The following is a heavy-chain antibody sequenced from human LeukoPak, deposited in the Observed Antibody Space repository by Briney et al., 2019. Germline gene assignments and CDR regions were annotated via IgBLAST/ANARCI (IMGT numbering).Heavy chain of an antibody. CDR2: IKSKTDGGTT. J-gene: IGHJ4*02. CDR3: TTAHYYDSSGYYFY. Sequence: GGSLRLSCAASGFTFSNAWMNWVRQAPGKGLEWVGRIKSKTDGGTTDYAAPVKGRSTISRDDSKNTLYLQMNSLKTEDTAVYYCTTAHYYDSSGYYFYWGQGTLVTVSS. D-gene: IGHD3-22*01. V-gene: IGHV3-15*07. CDR1: GFTFSNAW.